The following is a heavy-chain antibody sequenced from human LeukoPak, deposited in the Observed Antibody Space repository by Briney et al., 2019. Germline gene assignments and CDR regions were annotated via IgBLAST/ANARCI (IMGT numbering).Heavy chain of an antibody. CDR2: IYYSGST. CDR3: ARWSGYYYDSSGSDDAFDI. CDR1: GGSISSYY. V-gene: IGHV4-59*01. J-gene: IGHJ3*02. Sequence: SETLSLTCTVSGGSISSYYWSWIRQPPGKGLEWIGYIYYSGSTNYNPSLKSRVTIPVDTSKNQFSLKLSSVTAADTAVYYCARWSGYYYDSSGSDDAFDIWGQGTMVTVSS. D-gene: IGHD3-22*01.